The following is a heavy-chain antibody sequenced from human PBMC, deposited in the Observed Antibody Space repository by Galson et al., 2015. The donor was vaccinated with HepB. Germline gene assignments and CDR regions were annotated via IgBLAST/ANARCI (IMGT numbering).Heavy chain of an antibody. D-gene: IGHD3-10*01. V-gene: IGHV5-51*01. CDR1: GYSFTSYW. J-gene: IGHJ6*02. Sequence: SGAEVKQPGESLKISCKGSGYSFTSYWIGWVRQMPGKGLEWMGIIYPGDSDTRYSPSFQGQVTISADKSISTAYLQWSSLKASDTAMYYCARRGASGSYGKYYYYYYGMDVWGQGTTVTVSS. CDR3: ARRGASGSYGKYYYYYYGMDV. CDR2: IYPGDSDT.